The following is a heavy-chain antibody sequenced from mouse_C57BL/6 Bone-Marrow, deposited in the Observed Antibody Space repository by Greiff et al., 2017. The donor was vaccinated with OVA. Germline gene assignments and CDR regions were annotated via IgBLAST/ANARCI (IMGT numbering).Heavy chain of an antibody. V-gene: IGHV5-6*01. CDR3: ARAQTGTSTYFDY. CDR1: GFTFSSYG. CDR2: ISSGGSYT. Sequence: EVKLQESGGDLVKPGGSLKLSCAASGFTFSSYGMSWVRQTPDKRLEWVATISSGGSYTYYPDSVKGRFTISRDNAKNTLYLQMSSLKSEDTAMYYCARAQTGTSTYFDYWGQGTTLTVSS. J-gene: IGHJ2*01. D-gene: IGHD4-1*01.